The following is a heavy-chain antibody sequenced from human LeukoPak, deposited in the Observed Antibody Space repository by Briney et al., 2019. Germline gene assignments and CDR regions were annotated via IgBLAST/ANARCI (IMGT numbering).Heavy chain of an antibody. CDR2: IYPGDSDT. Sequence: GESLKISCKGSGYSFTSYWIGWVRQMPGKGLEWMGIIYPGDSDTRYSPSFQGQVTISADKSISTAYLQWSSLKASDTAMYYCASHAGELLPFGYYYYGMDVWGQGTTVTVSS. CDR3: ASHAGELLPFGYYYYGMDV. J-gene: IGHJ6*02. CDR1: GYSFTSYW. V-gene: IGHV5-51*01. D-gene: IGHD3-10*01.